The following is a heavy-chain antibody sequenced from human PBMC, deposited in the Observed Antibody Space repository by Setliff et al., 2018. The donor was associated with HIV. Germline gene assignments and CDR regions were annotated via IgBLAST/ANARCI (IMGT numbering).Heavy chain of an antibody. CDR3: ARQRGLRGCYGSNSLYYFDY. J-gene: IGHJ4*02. Sequence: PSETLSLTCTVTGGSITTNNYYWGWIRQPPGKGLEWIGTIYYTGHTFYDPSLKSQVTTSVDTSKNQFSLNLSPVTAADTAVYYCARQRGLRGCYGSNSLYYFDYWGQGILVTVSS. CDR2: IYYTGHT. CDR1: GGSITTNNYY. D-gene: IGHD3-10*01. V-gene: IGHV4-39*01.